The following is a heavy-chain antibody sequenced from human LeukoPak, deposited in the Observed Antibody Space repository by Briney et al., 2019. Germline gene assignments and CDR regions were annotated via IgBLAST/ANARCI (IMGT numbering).Heavy chain of an antibody. J-gene: IGHJ4*02. CDR3: ARLGACSGNTCYSGDY. V-gene: IGHV5-51*01. Sequence: GESLKISCKGVGYSFNSFWIGWVRQMPGKGLEWMGTIYPGDSDTRYRPSFQGQVTISADKSISTAYLQWSSLKASDTAMYYCARLGACSGNTCYSGDYWGQGTLVTVSS. CDR2: IYPGDSDT. D-gene: IGHD2-15*01. CDR1: GYSFNSFW.